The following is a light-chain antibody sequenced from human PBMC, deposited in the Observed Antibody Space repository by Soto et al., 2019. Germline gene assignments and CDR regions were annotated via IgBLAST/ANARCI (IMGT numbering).Light chain of an antibody. CDR1: QTINNN. J-gene: IGKJ1*01. CDR2: GAS. Sequence: MTRAPATLSMYPGERATLSCRASQTINNNVAWYQLKDGQVPRLVIYGASTRATDIPARFSGSGSGTEFTLTISSLQSEDFAEYHCQQYNNWPHTFGQGTKVYIK. V-gene: IGKV3-15*01. CDR3: QQYNNWPHT.